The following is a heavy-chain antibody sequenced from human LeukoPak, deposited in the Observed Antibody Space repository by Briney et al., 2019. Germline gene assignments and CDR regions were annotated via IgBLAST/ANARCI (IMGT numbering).Heavy chain of an antibody. CDR1: GFNFSSYA. V-gene: IGHV3-23*01. J-gene: IGHJ4*02. CDR2: ISVSGGST. CDR3: AKGKEQRFLEWLLYY. D-gene: IGHD3-3*01. Sequence: GGSLRLSCAASGFNFSSYAMSWVRQAPGKGLEWVSAISVSGGSTYYADSVKGRFTISRDNSKDTLYLQMNSLRAEDTAVYYCAKGKEQRFLEWLLYYWGQGTLVTVSS.